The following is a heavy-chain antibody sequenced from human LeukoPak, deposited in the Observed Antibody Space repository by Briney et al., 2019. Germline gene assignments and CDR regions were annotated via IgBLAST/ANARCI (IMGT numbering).Heavy chain of an antibody. CDR2: IEQDGSEK. V-gene: IGHV3-7*03. J-gene: IGHJ3*02. Sequence: GGSLRLSCAASGFTFSSYWMSWVRQAPGKGLEWVANIEQDGSEKYYVDSVKGRFTISRDNAKNSLYLQMNSLRAEDTAVYYCARGERVLLWFGELFGAFDIWGQGTMVTVSS. D-gene: IGHD3-10*01. CDR3: ARGERVLLWFGELFGAFDI. CDR1: GFTFSSYW.